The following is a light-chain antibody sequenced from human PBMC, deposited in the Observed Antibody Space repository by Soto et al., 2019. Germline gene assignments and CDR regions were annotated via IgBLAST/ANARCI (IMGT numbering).Light chain of an antibody. V-gene: IGLV1-44*01. CDR3: AAWGDSLNGPV. J-gene: IGLJ2*01. CDR2: SNN. Sequence: QSVLTQPPSASGTPGQRVTISCSGSSSNIGSNTVNWYQQLPGTAPKLLIYSNNQRPSGVPDRFSGSKSGTSASLAISGLQSEDEAAYYCAAWGDSLNGPVFGGGTKLTVL. CDR1: SSNIGSNT.